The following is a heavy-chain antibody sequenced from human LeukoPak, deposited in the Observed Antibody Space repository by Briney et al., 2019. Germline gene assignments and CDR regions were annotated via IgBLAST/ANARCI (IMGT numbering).Heavy chain of an antibody. CDR2: IRSSGSLI. V-gene: IGHV3-48*03. J-gene: IGHJ3*02. Sequence: GGSLRLSCAASGFTFDDYAMHWVRQAPGKGLEWVAFIRSSGSLIYYAESVKGRFTISRDNSRNSLYLQMNSLRVEDTAVYYCARNFYETTGFYYDAFDIWGQGTAVTVSS. CDR1: GFTFDDYA. CDR3: ARNFYETTGFYYDAFDI. D-gene: IGHD3-22*01.